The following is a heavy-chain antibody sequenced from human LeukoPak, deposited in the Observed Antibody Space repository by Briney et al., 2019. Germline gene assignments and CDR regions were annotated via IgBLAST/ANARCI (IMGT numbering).Heavy chain of an antibody. CDR2: INSDGSST. CDR1: GFTFSSYW. CDR3: ARVGLRFSKYYFEY. J-gene: IGHJ4*02. V-gene: IGHV3-74*01. Sequence: GGSLRLSCAASGFTFSSYWMHWVRQAPGKGLVWVSRINSDGSSTSYADSVKGRFTISRDNAKNTLYLKMNSLRAEDTAVYYCARVGLRFSKYYFEYWGQGTLVTVSS. D-gene: IGHD3-3*01.